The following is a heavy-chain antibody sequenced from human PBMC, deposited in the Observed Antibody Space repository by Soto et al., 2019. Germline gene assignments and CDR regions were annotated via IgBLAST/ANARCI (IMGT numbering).Heavy chain of an antibody. D-gene: IGHD2-2*01. CDR3: AKDRGIVVLSAAPYYSGMDV. Sequence: PGGSLRLSCAASGFTFSSYGMHWVRQAPGKGLEWVAVISYDGSNKYYADSVKGRFTISRDNSKNTLYLQMNSLRAEDTAVYYCAKDRGIVVLSAAPYYSGMDVWGQGTTVTVSS. J-gene: IGHJ6*02. V-gene: IGHV3-30*18. CDR1: GFTFSSYG. CDR2: ISYDGSNK.